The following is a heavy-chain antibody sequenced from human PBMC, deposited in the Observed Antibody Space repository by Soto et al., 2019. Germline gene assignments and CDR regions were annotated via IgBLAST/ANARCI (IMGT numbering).Heavy chain of an antibody. CDR1: GFTFSSYA. Sequence: GGSLRLSCAASGFTFSSYAMSWVRQAPGKGLEWVSAISGSGGSTYYADSVKGRFTISRDNSKNTLYLQMNSLRAEDTAVYYCAKNQGSGNYYYYGMDVWGQGTTVTVSS. V-gene: IGHV3-23*01. CDR3: AKNQGSGNYYYYGMDV. J-gene: IGHJ6*02. D-gene: IGHD3-10*01. CDR2: ISGSGGST.